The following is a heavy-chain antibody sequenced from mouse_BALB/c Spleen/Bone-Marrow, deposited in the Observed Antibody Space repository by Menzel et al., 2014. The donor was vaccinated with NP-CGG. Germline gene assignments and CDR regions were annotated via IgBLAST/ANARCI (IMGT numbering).Heavy chain of an antibody. Sequence: EVKLVESGTVLARPGASVKMSCKASGYSFTSYWMHWAKQRPGQGLEWIGAIYPGNSDTSYNQKFKGKAKLTAVTSASTAYMELSSLTNEDSAVYYCTRGAYYDYSYYAMDYWGQGTSVTVSS. J-gene: IGHJ4*01. V-gene: IGHV1-5*01. CDR1: GYSFTSYW. CDR2: IYPGNSDT. D-gene: IGHD2-4*01. CDR3: TRGAYYDYSYYAMDY.